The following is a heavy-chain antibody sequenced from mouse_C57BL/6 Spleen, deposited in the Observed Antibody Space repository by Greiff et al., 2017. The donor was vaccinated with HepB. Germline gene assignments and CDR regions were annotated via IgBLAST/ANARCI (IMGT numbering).Heavy chain of an antibody. CDR3: AEDSSGYPFAY. CDR1: GYAFSSSW. V-gene: IGHV1-82*01. Sequence: VQLQQSGPELVKPGASVKISCKASGYAFSSSWMNWVKQRPGKGLEWIGRIYPGDGDTNYNGKFKGKATLTADKSSSTAYMQLSSLTSEDSAVYFCAEDSSGYPFAYWGQGTLVTVSA. J-gene: IGHJ3*01. D-gene: IGHD3-2*02. CDR2: IYPGDGDT.